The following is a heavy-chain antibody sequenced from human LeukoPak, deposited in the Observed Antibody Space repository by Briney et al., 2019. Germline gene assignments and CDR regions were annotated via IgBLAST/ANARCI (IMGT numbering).Heavy chain of an antibody. CDR3: ATEVGSRYFEY. CDR1: GYTLTDLS. CDR2: VDSDDGER. J-gene: IGHJ4*02. D-gene: IGHD6-19*01. V-gene: IGHV1-24*01. Sequence: ASVKVSCKVSGYTLTDLSMHWVRQAPGKGLEWMGGVDSDDGERLYAQKFQGRVTMTEDAFIDTAYMELSGLRSDDTAVYFCATEVGSRYFEYWGQGALVTVSS.